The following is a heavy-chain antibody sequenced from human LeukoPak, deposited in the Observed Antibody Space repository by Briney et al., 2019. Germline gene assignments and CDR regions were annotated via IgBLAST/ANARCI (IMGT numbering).Heavy chain of an antibody. D-gene: IGHD6-13*01. CDR3: ARDPDPGIAAAGALSGDDY. V-gene: IGHV3-7*01. J-gene: IGHJ4*02. CDR1: GFTFSNYW. Sequence: GGSLRLSCTASGFTFSNYWMSWVRQAPGKGLEWVANIKRDGSEEWYVDSVKGRFTISRDNAKNSVYLQMNSLRAEDTAVYYCARDPDPGIAAAGALSGDDYWGQGTLVTVSS. CDR2: IKRDGSEE.